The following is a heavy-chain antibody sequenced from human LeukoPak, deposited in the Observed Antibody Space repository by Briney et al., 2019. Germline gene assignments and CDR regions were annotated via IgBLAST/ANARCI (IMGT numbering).Heavy chain of an antibody. Sequence: GGSLRLSCAASGYTFSKYAMSWVRQAPGKGLQWVSANSGSGSGTCYADSVKGRFTNSRDNSKNTLFLQMSSLRVEDTAVYYCAKDHPWGQGTLVTVSS. CDR2: NSGSGSGT. J-gene: IGHJ4*02. CDR3: AKDHP. V-gene: IGHV3-23*01. CDR1: GYTFSKYA.